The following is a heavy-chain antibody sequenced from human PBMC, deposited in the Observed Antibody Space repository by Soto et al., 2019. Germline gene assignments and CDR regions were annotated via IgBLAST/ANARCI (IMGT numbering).Heavy chain of an antibody. D-gene: IGHD3-3*01. CDR2: IYYSGST. Sequence: PSETLSLTCTVSGGSFKSGSYSWSWIRQPPGKGLEWIGYIYYSGSTNYNPSLKSRVTISVDTSKNQFSLKLSSVTAADTAVYYCARVLYDFWSGYYTADGMDVWGQGTTVTVSS. V-gene: IGHV4-61*01. CDR3: ARVLYDFWSGYYTADGMDV. J-gene: IGHJ6*02. CDR1: GGSFKSGSYS.